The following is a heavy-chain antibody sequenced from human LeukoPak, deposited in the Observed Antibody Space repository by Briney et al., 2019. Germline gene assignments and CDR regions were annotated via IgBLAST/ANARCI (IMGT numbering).Heavy chain of an antibody. CDR3: AKDVGKWESLHFFDY. CDR2: ISGSGGST. J-gene: IGHJ4*02. CDR1: GFTFSSYA. V-gene: IGHV3-23*01. Sequence: GGSLRLSCAASGFTFSSYAMSWVRQAPGEGLEWVSAISGSGGSTYYADSVKGRFTISRDDSRNTLYLQTNSLRGDDTAVYYCAKDVGKWESLHFFDYWGQGTLVTVSS. D-gene: IGHD1-26*01.